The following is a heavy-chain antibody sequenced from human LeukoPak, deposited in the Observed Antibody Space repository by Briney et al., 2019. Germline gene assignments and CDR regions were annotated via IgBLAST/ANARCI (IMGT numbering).Heavy chain of an antibody. V-gene: IGHV3-48*04. CDR1: GFTFRSYG. D-gene: IGHD5-24*01. CDR2: ISSGSESI. J-gene: IGHJ4*02. Sequence: GGSLRLSCAASGFTFRSYGMNWVRQAPGKGPEWLSYISSGSESIYYADSVEGRFTMSRDNAKNSLYLQMNSLRVEDTAVYYCVRASREGYDYWGQGTLVTVSA. CDR3: VRASREGYDY.